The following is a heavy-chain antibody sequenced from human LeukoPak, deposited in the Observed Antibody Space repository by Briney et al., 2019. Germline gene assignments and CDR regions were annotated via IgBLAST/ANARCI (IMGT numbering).Heavy chain of an antibody. Sequence: PGGSLRLSCAASGFTFDDYAVHWVRQAPGEGLEWVSGITWNSGNIGYADSVKGRFTISRDNAKNSLYLHMNSLRAEDTALYYCTKDRARTLNALDVWGQGTMVTVSS. D-gene: IGHD1-14*01. V-gene: IGHV3-9*01. CDR2: ITWNSGNI. CDR3: TKDRARTLNALDV. CDR1: GFTFDDYA. J-gene: IGHJ3*01.